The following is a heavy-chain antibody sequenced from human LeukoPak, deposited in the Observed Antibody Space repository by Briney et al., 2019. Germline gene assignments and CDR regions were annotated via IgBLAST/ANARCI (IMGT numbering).Heavy chain of an antibody. V-gene: IGHV1-69*13. CDR1: GGTFSSYA. CDR2: IIPIFGTA. CDR3: ARGYYGSGSSWFDP. J-gene: IGHJ5*02. Sequence: ASVKVSCKASGGTFSSYAISWVRQAPGQGLEWMGGIIPIFGTANYAQKFQGRVTITADESTSTAYMELSSLRSEDTAVYYCARGYYGSGSSWFDPWGQGTLVTVSS. D-gene: IGHD3-10*01.